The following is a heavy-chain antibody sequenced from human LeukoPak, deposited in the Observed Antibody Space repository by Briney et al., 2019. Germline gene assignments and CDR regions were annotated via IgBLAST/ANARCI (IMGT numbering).Heavy chain of an antibody. D-gene: IGHD3-10*01. CDR2: IYHSGST. Sequence: PSETLSLTCTVSGGSISSYYWSWIRQPAGKGLEWIGEIYHSGSTNYNPSLKSRVTISVDKSKNQFSLKLSSVTAADTAVYYCAGVRGVIINAFDIWGQGTMVTVSS. CDR1: GGSISSYY. V-gene: IGHV4-59*12. J-gene: IGHJ3*02. CDR3: AGVRGVIINAFDI.